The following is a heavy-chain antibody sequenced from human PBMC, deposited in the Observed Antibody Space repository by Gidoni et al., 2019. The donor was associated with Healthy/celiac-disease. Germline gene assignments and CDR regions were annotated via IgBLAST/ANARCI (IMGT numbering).Heavy chain of an antibody. D-gene: IGHD3-16*01. V-gene: IGHV4-61*02. CDR2: IYTSGST. CDR3: AREETYDWSERPGWYFDL. J-gene: IGHJ2*01. CDR1: GGSISSGRYY. Sequence: QVQLQESGPGLVKPSQTLSLTCTVSGGSISSGRYYWSWIRQPAGKGLEWIGRIYTSGSTNDNPSLKSRVTISVDTSKNQFSLKLSSVTAADTAVYYCAREETYDWSERPGWYFDLWGRGTLVTVSS.